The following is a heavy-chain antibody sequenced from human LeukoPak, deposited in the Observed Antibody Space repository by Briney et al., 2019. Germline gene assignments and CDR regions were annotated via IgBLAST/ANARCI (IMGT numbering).Heavy chain of an antibody. V-gene: IGHV3-74*01. J-gene: IGHJ5*02. CDR2: INSDGSST. CDR3: ARGLYCSGGSCYSRPNWFDP. D-gene: IGHD2-15*01. CDR1: GFTFSSYW. Sequence: GGSLRLSCAASGFTFSSYWMHRVRQAPGKGLLWVSRINSDGSSTSYADSVKGRFTISRDNAKNTLYLQMNSLRAEDTAVYYCARGLYCSGGSCYSRPNWFDPWGQGTLVTVSS.